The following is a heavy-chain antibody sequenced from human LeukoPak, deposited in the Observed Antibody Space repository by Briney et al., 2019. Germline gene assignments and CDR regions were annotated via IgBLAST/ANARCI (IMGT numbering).Heavy chain of an antibody. CDR3: AKVAISYSTNYYYFDY. Sequence: GGSLRLSCAASGFAFSAYGIHWVRQAPGKGLEWVAFIRFDGNNKYYADSVKGRFSISRGNSKNTLSLQMNSLRGDDTAMYYCAKVAISYSTNYYYFDYWGQGTLVTVSS. V-gene: IGHV3-30*02. CDR2: IRFDGNNK. CDR1: GFAFSAYG. D-gene: IGHD1-7*01. J-gene: IGHJ4*02.